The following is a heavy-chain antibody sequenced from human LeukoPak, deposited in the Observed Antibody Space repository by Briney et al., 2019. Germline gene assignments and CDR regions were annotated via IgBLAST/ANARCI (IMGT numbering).Heavy chain of an antibody. CDR1: GGSSSGYY. CDR3: ARGQMPNYYDSSGYSQHFDY. Sequence: PSETLSLTCAVYGGSSSGYYWNWIRQPPGKGLEWIGEINHSGSTNYNPSLKSRVTISVDTSKNQFSLKLSSVTAADTAVYYCARGQMPNYYDSSGYSQHFDYWGQGKLGTVSS. V-gene: IGHV4-34*01. J-gene: IGHJ4*02. CDR2: INHSGST. D-gene: IGHD3-22*01.